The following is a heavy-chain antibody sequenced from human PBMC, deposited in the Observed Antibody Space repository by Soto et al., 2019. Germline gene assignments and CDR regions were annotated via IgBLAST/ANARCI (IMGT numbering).Heavy chain of an antibody. Sequence: GGSLRLSCAASGFTFSSYAMHWVHQAPGKGLEWVAVISYDGSNKYYADSVKGRFTISRDNSKNTLYLQMNSLRAEDTAVYYCARDMYGGNSKTFDYWGQGTLVTVSS. D-gene: IGHD2-21*02. J-gene: IGHJ4*02. CDR3: ARDMYGGNSKTFDY. CDR1: GFTFSSYA. V-gene: IGHV3-30-3*01. CDR2: ISYDGSNK.